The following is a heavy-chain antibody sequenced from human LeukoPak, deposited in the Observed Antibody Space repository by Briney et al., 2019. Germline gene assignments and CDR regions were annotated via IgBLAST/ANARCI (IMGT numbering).Heavy chain of an antibody. CDR2: IYTSGNT. J-gene: IGHJ4*02. D-gene: IGHD3-22*01. V-gene: IGHV4-4*07. CDR1: GGSISSYY. Sequence: PSETLSLTCTVSGGSISSYYWSWIRQPAGKGLEWIGRIYTSGNTYYNPSLKSRVTMSVDTSKNQFSLKLSSVTAADTAVYYCARESTYYYDSSGYSPYYFDYWGQGTLVTVSS. CDR3: ARESTYYYDSSGYSPYYFDY.